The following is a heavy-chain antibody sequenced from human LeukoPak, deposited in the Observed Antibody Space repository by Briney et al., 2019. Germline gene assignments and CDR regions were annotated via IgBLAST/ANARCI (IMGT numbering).Heavy chain of an antibody. D-gene: IGHD6-13*01. CDR1: GFTFSSYS. CDR3: AKASLHSSWYWDY. V-gene: IGHV3-48*01. Sequence: PGGSLRLSCAASGFTFSSYSMNWVRQAPGKGLEWVSYISSSSSTIYYADSVKGRFTISRDNAKNSLYLQMNSLRAEDTAVYYCAKASLHSSWYWDYWGQGTLVTVSS. J-gene: IGHJ4*02. CDR2: ISSSSSTI.